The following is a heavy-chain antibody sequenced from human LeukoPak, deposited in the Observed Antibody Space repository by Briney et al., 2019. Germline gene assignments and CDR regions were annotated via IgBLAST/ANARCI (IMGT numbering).Heavy chain of an antibody. J-gene: IGHJ4*02. V-gene: IGHV3-20*04. CDR1: GFIFDDYG. CDR3: VRDLRTDYAFDS. D-gene: IGHD4/OR15-4a*01. Sequence: GGSLRLSCAASGFIFDDYGMTWVRQGPGNGLEWVSGINWDGYSTGYADSVRGRFTISRDNAKSTLYLQMNSLRPEDTALYYCVRDLRTDYAFDSWGQGTLVTVSS. CDR2: INWDGYST.